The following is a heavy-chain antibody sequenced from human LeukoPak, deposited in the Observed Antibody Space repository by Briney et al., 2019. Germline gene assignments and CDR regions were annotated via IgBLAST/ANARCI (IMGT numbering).Heavy chain of an antibody. D-gene: IGHD2-2*02. V-gene: IGHV3-53*01. Sequence: GGSLRLSCAASGFSFSNYWMGWVRQAPGKGLEWVSVIYSGGSTYYAGSVKGRFTISRDNSKNTLYLQMNSLRAEDTAVYYCARDRVVPAAINYYYGMDVWGQGTTVTVSS. CDR3: ARDRVVPAAINYYYGMDV. J-gene: IGHJ6*02. CDR1: GFSFSNYW. CDR2: IYSGGST.